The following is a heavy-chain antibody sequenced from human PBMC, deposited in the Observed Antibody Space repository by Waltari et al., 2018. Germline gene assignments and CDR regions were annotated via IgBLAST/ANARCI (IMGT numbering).Heavy chain of an antibody. J-gene: IGHJ4*02. Sequence: EVQLLESGGGLVQPGGSLRLSCAASGFRFPPFSMTWVRQAPGKGLEWISYISSGGSTVYYADSVRGRFTVSRDSAQNSLFLHMDSLRVEDTAVYFCARGGIAGAGDHWGQGTLVTVSP. CDR2: ISSGGSTV. CDR1: GFRFPPFS. D-gene: IGHD6-13*01. CDR3: ARGGIAGAGDH. V-gene: IGHV3-48*01.